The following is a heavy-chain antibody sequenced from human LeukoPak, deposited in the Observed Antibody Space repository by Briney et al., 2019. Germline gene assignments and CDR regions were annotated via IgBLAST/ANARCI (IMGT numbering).Heavy chain of an antibody. J-gene: IGHJ4*02. V-gene: IGHV1-18*01. CDR3: GVGGDGSFDY. CDR1: GYTFTSYV. CDR2: ISAYNGNT. D-gene: IGHD4-17*01. Sequence: ASVKVSCKASGYTFTSYVINWVRQATGQGLEWMGWISAYNGNTNYAQKLQGRVTMTTDTSTSTAYMELRSLRSDDTAVYYCGVGGDGSFDYWGQGTLVTVSS.